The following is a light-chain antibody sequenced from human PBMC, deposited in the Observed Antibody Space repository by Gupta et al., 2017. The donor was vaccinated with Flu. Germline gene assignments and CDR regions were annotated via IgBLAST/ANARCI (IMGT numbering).Light chain of an antibody. V-gene: IGKV3-20*01. J-gene: IGKJ2*01. Sequence: EIVLKQSPGTLSLSPGERATLSCRASQSVASYLVWYQQKTGPAPRLLIYGASSRATGMTDRFSGSGSGAAVRLIISRLEPEFLAFYYCQHYGTPPTFGQGTKLEIK. CDR1: QSVASY. CDR3: QHYGTPPT. CDR2: GAS.